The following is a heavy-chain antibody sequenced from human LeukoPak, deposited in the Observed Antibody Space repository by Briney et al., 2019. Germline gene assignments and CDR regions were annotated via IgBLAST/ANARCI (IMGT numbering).Heavy chain of an antibody. CDR1: GYTFTGYY. V-gene: IGHV1-2*02. D-gene: IGHD2-2*01. CDR2: INPNSGGT. CDR3: ARVLGGCSSTSCPLEH. J-gene: IGHJ1*01. Sequence: ASVTVSCKASGYTFTGYYMHWVRQAPGQGLEWMGWINPNSGGTNYAQKFQGRVAMTRDTSISTAYMGLSRLRSDDTAVYYCARVLGGCSSTSCPLEHWGQGTLVTVSS.